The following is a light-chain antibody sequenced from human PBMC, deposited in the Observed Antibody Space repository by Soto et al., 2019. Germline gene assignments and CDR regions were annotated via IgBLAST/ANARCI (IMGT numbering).Light chain of an antibody. J-gene: IGKJ5*01. CDR1: QNIRNW. V-gene: IGKV1-5*01. CDR2: DAS. Sequence: GDSVTITCRASQNIRNWXAWXXQXPXXXPXXLIYDASSLKSGVPARFSGSGSGTEFTLTISSLQPDDFATYYCQQYNTYSTFGQGTRLEIK. CDR3: QQYNTYST.